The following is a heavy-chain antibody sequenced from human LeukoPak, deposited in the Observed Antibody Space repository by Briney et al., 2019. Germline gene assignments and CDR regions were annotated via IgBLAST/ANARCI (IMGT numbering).Heavy chain of an antibody. J-gene: IGHJ4*02. CDR3: AKGGYEYDSSGHNYFDY. CDR1: GFTFGGYA. Sequence: PGGSLRLSCAASGFTFGGYAMSWVRQAPGKGLDWVSAISANSGTTYYADSVKGRFTISRDNSKNTLSLQMNSLRVEDTAVYYCAKGGYEYDSSGHNYFDYWGQGTLVTVSS. CDR2: ISANSGTT. D-gene: IGHD3-22*01. V-gene: IGHV3-23*01.